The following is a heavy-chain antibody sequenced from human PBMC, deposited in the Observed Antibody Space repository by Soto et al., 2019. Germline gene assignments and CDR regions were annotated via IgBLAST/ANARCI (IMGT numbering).Heavy chain of an antibody. CDR2: ISTSGATR. CDR1: GFTFSTDS. CDR3: ARCFGSGFDY. V-gene: IGHV3-48*02. Sequence: EVQLVESGGGLVQPGGSLRLSCVASGFTFSTDSMNWVRQAPGKGLEWVAHISTSGATRYYADSVKGRFTISRDNAKTSMYLQMDSLRNEDTAVYYFARCFGSGFDYWGQGTLVTVSS. J-gene: IGHJ4*02. D-gene: IGHD6-19*01.